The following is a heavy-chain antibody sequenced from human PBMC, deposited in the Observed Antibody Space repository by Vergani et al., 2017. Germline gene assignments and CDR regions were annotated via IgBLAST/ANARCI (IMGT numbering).Heavy chain of an antibody. Sequence: QEQLVQSGSELKKPGASVKVSCKASGYSFNNYAIHWVRQAPGQGLEWMGWINPTTGNPTYARSFTGRFVFSLDTSISTAYLQIGSLKAEDTAVYFCARGGRGRLAVGATDSWGQGTLLTVSS. CDR3: ARGGRGRLAVGATDS. CDR1: GYSFNNYA. J-gene: IGHJ4*02. CDR2: INPTTGNP. V-gene: IGHV7-4-1*01. D-gene: IGHD6-19*01.